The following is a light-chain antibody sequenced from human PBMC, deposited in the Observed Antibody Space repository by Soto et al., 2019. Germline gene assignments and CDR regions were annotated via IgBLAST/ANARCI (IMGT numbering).Light chain of an antibody. CDR3: QQLYT. CDR2: DAS. Sequence: DIQMTQSPSSLSASVGDRVTITFQASQDISNYLNWYQQKPGKAPKLLIYDASNLETGVPSRFSGSGSGTDFTFTISSLQPEDIATYYCQQLYTFGQGTKLEIK. J-gene: IGKJ2*01. CDR1: QDISNY. V-gene: IGKV1-33*01.